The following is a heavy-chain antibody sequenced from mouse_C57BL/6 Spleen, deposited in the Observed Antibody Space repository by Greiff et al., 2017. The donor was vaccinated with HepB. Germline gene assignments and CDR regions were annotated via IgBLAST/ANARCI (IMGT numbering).Heavy chain of an antibody. D-gene: IGHD2-2*01. CDR3: ARVGRVTPWFAY. V-gene: IGHV1-52*01. J-gene: IGHJ3*01. CDR1: GYTFTSYW. Sequence: QVQLQQPGAELVRPGSSVKLSCKASGYTFTSYWMHWVKQRPIQGLEWIGNIDPSDSETHYNQKFKDKATLTVDKSSSTAYMQLSSLTSEDSAVYYCARVGRVTPWFAYWGQGTLVTVSA. CDR2: IDPSDSET.